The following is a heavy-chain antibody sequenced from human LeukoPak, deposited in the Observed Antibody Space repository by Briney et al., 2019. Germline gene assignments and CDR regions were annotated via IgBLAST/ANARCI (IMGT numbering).Heavy chain of an antibody. Sequence: ASVKVSCKASGYTFTSYGISWVRQAPGQGLEWMGWISAYNGNTNYAQKLQGRVTMTTDTSTSTAYMELRSLRSDDTAVYYCARVSLSSSWGQGTLDYWGQGTLVTVFS. CDR3: ARVSLSSSWGQGTLDY. V-gene: IGHV1-18*04. CDR2: ISAYNGNT. J-gene: IGHJ4*02. D-gene: IGHD6-13*01. CDR1: GYTFTSYG.